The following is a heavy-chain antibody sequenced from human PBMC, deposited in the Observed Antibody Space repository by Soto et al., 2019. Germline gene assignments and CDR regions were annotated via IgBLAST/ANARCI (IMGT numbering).Heavy chain of an antibody. D-gene: IGHD3-16*01. CDR2: ISWNSGSI. J-gene: IGHJ6*02. CDR1: GFTFDDYA. Sequence: SLRLSCAASGFTFDDYAMHWVRQAPGKGLEWVSGISWNSGSIGYADSVKGRFTISRDNAKNSLYLQMNSLRAEDTALYYCAKDIRDYDYVWGGEGMDVWGQGTTVTVSS. V-gene: IGHV3-9*01. CDR3: AKDIRDYDYVWGGEGMDV.